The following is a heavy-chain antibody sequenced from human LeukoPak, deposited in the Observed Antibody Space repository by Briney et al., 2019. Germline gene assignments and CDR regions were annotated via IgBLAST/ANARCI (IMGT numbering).Heavy chain of an antibody. V-gene: IGHV1-2*02. Sequence: ASVKVSCKASGYTFTGYYMHWVRQAPGQGLEWMGWINPNSGGTNYAQKFQGRVTMTRDTSISTAYMELSRLRSDDTAVYYCARDRVSGSPDYYYYYMDVWDKGTTVTVSS. CDR1: GYTFTGYY. D-gene: IGHD1-26*01. CDR3: ARDRVSGSPDYYYYYMDV. J-gene: IGHJ6*03. CDR2: INPNSGGT.